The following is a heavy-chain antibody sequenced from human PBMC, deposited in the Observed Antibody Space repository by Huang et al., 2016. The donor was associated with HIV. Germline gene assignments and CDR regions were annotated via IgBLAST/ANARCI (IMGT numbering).Heavy chain of an antibody. D-gene: IGHD6-19*01. J-gene: IGHJ1*01. CDR3: ALKGDSSGWEYFRH. V-gene: IGHV3-30*03. CDR2: ISYDGSNK. CDR1: GFIFSNYG. Sequence: QVQLVESGGGVVQPGRSLRLSCAASGFIFSNYGMHWVRQAPGKGLEGVELISYDGSNKDYTDSVKGRFSISRDKSKNTLYLQMNSLRAEDTAVYYCALKGDSSGWEYFRHWGQGTLVTVSS.